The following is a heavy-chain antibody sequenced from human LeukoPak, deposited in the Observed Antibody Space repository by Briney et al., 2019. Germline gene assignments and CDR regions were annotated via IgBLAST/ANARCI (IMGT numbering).Heavy chain of an antibody. CDR3: ARGPVGGVIIRAPYYFDY. J-gene: IGHJ4*02. Sequence: SETLSLTCAVSGGSISSSNWWSWVRQPPGKGLEWIGEIYHSGSTNYNPSLKSRVTISVDKSKNQFSLKLSSVTAADTAVYYCARGPVGGVIIRAPYYFDYWGQGTLVTVSS. CDR1: GGSISSSNW. CDR2: IYHSGST. D-gene: IGHD3-10*01. V-gene: IGHV4-4*02.